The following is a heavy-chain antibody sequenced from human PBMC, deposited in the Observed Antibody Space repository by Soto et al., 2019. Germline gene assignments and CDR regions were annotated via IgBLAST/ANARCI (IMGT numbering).Heavy chain of an antibody. Sequence: GASVKVSCKASGYTFTSYDINWVRQATGQGLEWMGWMNPNSGNTGYAQKFQGRVTMTRDTSMSTAYMELRSLRSEDTAVYYCARDRTFTFKKSTVTTSTSLGYWGQGTLVTVSS. CDR2: MNPNSGNT. V-gene: IGHV1-8*01. J-gene: IGHJ4*02. CDR3: ARDRTFTFKKSTVTTSTSLGY. CDR1: GYTFTSYD. D-gene: IGHD4-17*01.